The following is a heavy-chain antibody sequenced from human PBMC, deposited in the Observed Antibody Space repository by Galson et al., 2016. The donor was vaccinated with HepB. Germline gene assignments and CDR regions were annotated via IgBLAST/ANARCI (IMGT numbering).Heavy chain of an antibody. Sequence: SLRLSCAASGFMFNNYGMHWLRQPPGKGPEWVSFVSYDEVRKHYSDSVKGRFSVSRDNSKDILYLQMDGLRPEDTALYYCAKALRPVELWRGHYFDHWGQGIQVTVSS. CDR1: GFMFNNYG. D-gene: IGHD3-3*01. V-gene: IGHV3-30*18. CDR2: VSYDEVRK. CDR3: AKALRPVELWRGHYFDH. J-gene: IGHJ4*02.